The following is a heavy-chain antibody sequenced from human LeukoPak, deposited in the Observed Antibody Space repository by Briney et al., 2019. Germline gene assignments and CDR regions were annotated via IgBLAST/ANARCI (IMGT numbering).Heavy chain of an antibody. V-gene: IGHV3-23*01. CDR2: ISGSGGST. Sequence: GGSLRLSCAASGFTFNNYAMNWDRQAPGKGLEWVSGISGSGGSTYYADSVKGRFTISRDNSKNTLYLQMNRLRAEDTAVYFCAKDPLSYYDSSGYRYFDYWGQGTLVAVSS. J-gene: IGHJ4*02. CDR1: GFTFNNYA. CDR3: AKDPLSYYDSSGYRYFDY. D-gene: IGHD3-22*01.